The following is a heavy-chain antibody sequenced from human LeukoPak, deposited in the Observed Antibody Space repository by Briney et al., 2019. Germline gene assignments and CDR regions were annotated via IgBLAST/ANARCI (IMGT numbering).Heavy chain of an antibody. V-gene: IGHV4-34*01. Sequence: SETLSLTCAVYGGSFSGYYWSRIRQPPGKGLEWIGEINHSGSTNYDPSLKSRVTISVDTSKNQFSLKLSSVTAADTAVYYCARGDLGYCSGGSCYGDWFDPWGQGTLVTVSS. CDR1: GGSFSGYY. CDR2: INHSGST. CDR3: ARGDLGYCSGGSCYGDWFDP. D-gene: IGHD2-15*01. J-gene: IGHJ5*02.